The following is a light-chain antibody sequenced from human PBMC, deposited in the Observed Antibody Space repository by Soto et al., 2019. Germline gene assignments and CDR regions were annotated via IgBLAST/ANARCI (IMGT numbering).Light chain of an antibody. J-gene: IGKJ3*01. CDR1: QSISTY. CDR3: QLRNNWPPEVT. Sequence: EIVLTQSPATLSLSPGERATLSCRASQSISTYLAWYQQKPGQAPTLLIYDASTRATGIPARFSGSGSGTDFTLTISSLEPEDFALYYCQLRNNWPPEVTFGPGTKVDIK. CDR2: DAS. V-gene: IGKV3-11*01.